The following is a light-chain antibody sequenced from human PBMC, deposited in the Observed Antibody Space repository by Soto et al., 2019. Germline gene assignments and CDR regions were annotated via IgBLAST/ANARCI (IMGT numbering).Light chain of an antibody. J-gene: IGLJ1*01. V-gene: IGLV2-14*01. Sequence: QSVLAQPASVSWSPGQSITISCTGTVSDVGGYTYVSWYQQCPGRVPKLMIYEVSYRPSGVSNRFSGSKSGNTASLTISGLQAEDEADYYCSSYTSSSTYVFGTGTKVTVL. CDR2: EVS. CDR3: SSYTSSSTYV. CDR1: VSDVGGYTY.